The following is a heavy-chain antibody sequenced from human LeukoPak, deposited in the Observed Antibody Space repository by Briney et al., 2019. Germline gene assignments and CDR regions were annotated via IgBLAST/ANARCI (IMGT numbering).Heavy chain of an antibody. J-gene: IGHJ5*02. V-gene: IGHV4-39*01. CDR2: IYYSGST. CDR1: GGSISSSSYY. Sequence: PSETLSLTCTVSGGSISSSSYYWGWIRQPPGKGLEWIGSIYYSGSTYYNPSLKSRVTISVDTSKNQFSLKLSSVTAADSAVYYCAIYWDYGDYPGENWFDPWGQGTLVTVS. D-gene: IGHD4-17*01. CDR3: AIYWDYGDYPGENWFDP.